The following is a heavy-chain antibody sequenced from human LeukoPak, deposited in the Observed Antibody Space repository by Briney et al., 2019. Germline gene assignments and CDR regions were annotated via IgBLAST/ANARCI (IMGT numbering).Heavy chain of an antibody. CDR3: ASNYGNFDY. D-gene: IGHD4-11*01. V-gene: IGHV4-39*07. CDR1: GGSISSGDYY. J-gene: IGHJ4*02. Sequence: SETLSLTCTVSGGSISSGDYYWSWIRQPPGKGLEWIGEINHSGSTNYDPSLKSRVTISVDTSKNQFSLKLSSVTAADTAVYYCASNYGNFDYWGQGTLVTVSS. CDR2: INHSGST.